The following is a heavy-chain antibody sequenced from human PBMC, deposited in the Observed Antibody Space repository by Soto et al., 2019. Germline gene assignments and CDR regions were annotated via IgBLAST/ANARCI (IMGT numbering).Heavy chain of an antibody. Sequence: SETLSLTWTVSGGSSSSYDWSWIRQHPGKGLEWIGYIYYSGSTNYNPSLKSRVTISVDTSKNQFSLKLSSVTAADTAVYYCATQKVGATAEYFQHWGQGTLVTVSS. CDR3: ATQKVGATAEYFQH. V-gene: IGHV4-59*01. CDR2: IYYSGST. J-gene: IGHJ1*01. D-gene: IGHD1-26*01. CDR1: GGSSSSYD.